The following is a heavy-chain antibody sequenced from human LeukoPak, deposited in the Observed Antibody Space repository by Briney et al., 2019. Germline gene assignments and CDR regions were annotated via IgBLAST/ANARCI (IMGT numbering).Heavy chain of an antibody. V-gene: IGHV4-31*03. CDR3: ARISGYSYYFDY. CDR2: IYYSGST. D-gene: IGHD3-22*01. CDR1: GGSISSGGYY. J-gene: IGHJ4*02. Sequence: SETLSPTCTVSGGSISSGGYYWSWIRQHPGKGLEWIGYIYYSGSTYYNPSLKSRVTISVDTSKNQFSLKLSSVTAADTAVYYCARISGYSYYFDYWGQGTLVTVSS.